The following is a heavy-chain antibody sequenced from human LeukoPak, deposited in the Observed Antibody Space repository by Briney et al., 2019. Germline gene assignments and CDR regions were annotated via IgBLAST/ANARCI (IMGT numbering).Heavy chain of an antibody. CDR3: ARDAESYDLWSGYSFDI. CDR1: GYSINSGFY. CDR2: IYHSGST. J-gene: IGHJ3*02. Sequence: SETLSLTCTVSGYSINSGFYWGWIRQPPGKGLDWIGNIYHSGSTYYNPSLKGRVTISVDKSKNQFSLKLTSVTAADTAVYYCARDAESYDLWSGYSFDIWGQGTMVTVSS. D-gene: IGHD3-3*01. V-gene: IGHV4-38-2*02.